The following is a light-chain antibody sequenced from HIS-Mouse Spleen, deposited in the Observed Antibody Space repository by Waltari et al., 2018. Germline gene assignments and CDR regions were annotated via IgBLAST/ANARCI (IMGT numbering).Light chain of an antibody. CDR2: EDS. J-gene: IGLJ2*01. Sequence: SYELTQPPSVSVSPGQTARITCSGDALPTKYAYWYQQKSGQAPVLVIEEDSKRPSGIPERFSGSSSGTMATLTISGAQVEDEADYYCYSTDSSGNHRVFGGGTKLTVL. CDR3: YSTDSSGNHRV. CDR1: ALPTKY. V-gene: IGLV3-10*01.